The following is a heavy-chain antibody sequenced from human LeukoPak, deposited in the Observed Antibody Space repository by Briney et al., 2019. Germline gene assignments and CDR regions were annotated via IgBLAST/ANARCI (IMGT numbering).Heavy chain of an antibody. Sequence: SETLSLTCAVYGGSFSGFYWSWIRQPPGKGLEWIGEINHSGGTNYNPSLKSRVTISVDTSKNHFSLKLTSVTAADTAVYYCARRDGYCSSTTCWGGAFNIWGLGTMVTVSS. CDR1: GGSFSGFY. CDR3: ARRDGYCSSTTCWGGAFNI. J-gene: IGHJ3*02. D-gene: IGHD2-2*01. V-gene: IGHV4-34*01. CDR2: INHSGGT.